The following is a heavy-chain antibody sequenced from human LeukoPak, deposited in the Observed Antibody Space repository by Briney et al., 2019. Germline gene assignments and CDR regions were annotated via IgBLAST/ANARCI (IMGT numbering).Heavy chain of an antibody. V-gene: IGHV3-23*01. J-gene: IGHJ4*02. CDR2: ISGSGGST. CDR1: GFTFNNYA. D-gene: IGHD5-12*01. Sequence: GGSLRLSCAASGFTFNNYAMNWVRQAPGKGLEWVSAISGSGGSTNYADSVKGRFSISRDNSKNTLYLQMNSLRAEDTALYYCAKCGYSGYGHFDYWGQETLVTVSS. CDR3: AKCGYSGYGHFDY.